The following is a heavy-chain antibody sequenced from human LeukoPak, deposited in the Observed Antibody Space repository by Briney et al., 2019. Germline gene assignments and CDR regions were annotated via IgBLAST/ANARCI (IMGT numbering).Heavy chain of an antibody. CDR3: ARGSYWWDY. D-gene: IGHD2-8*02. CDR2: IYNDESL. CDR1: GFTVSANY. Sequence: GGSLRLSCAVSGFTVSANYMSWVRQAPGKGLEWVSVIYNDESLDYADSVRGRFAISRDISKNTVYLQMNNLRGEDTAKYYCARGSYWWDYWGQGTLVTVSS. V-gene: IGHV3-53*01. J-gene: IGHJ4*02.